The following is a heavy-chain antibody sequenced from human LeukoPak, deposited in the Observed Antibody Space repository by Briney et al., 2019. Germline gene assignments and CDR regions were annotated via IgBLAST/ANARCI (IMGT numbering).Heavy chain of an antibody. CDR1: GFTFSSYS. Sequence: GGSLRLSCAASGFTFSSYSMSWVRQAPGKGLEWVSSISSSSSDIYDADSVKGRFTISRDNAKNSLYLQMNSLRAEDTAVYYCARKNGQMIAWSHYYYYMDVWGKGTSVTVSS. J-gene: IGHJ6*03. V-gene: IGHV3-21*01. D-gene: IGHD3-16*01. CDR3: ARKNGQMIAWSHYYYYMDV. CDR2: ISSSSSDI.